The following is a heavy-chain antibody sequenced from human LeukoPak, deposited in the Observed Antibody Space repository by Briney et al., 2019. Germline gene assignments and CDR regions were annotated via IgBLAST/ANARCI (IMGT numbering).Heavy chain of an antibody. CDR3: ARAPTITANFDC. CDR1: GFSVSSNF. J-gene: IGHJ4*02. V-gene: IGHV3-53*01. Sequence: PGGSLRLSCAASGFSVSSNFLSWVRQAPGKGPEWVSMICSDGTTHYVDSVRGRFAISRDTSRNTVFLQMNSLRVEDTAIYYCARAPTITANFDCWGQGTLVTVSS. D-gene: IGHD1-20*01. CDR2: ICSDGTT.